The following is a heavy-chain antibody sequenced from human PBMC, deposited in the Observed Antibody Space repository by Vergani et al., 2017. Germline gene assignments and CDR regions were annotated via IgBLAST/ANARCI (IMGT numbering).Heavy chain of an antibody. CDR2: INHSGST. CDR3: ARGSPLHYDYVWGSYRYYFDY. V-gene: IGHV4-34*01. D-gene: IGHD3-16*02. CDR1: GGSFSGYY. J-gene: IGHJ4*02. Sequence: QVQLQQWGAGLLKPSETLSLTCAVYGGSFSGYYWSWIRQPPGKGLEWIGEINHSGSTNYNPSLKSRVTISVDTSKNQFSLKLSSVTAADTAVYYCARGSPLHYDYVWGSYRYYFDYWGQRTLVTVSS.